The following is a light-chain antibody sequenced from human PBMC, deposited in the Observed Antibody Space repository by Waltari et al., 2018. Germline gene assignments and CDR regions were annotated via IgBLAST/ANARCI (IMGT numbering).Light chain of an antibody. V-gene: IGKV3-15*01. CDR3: QQYNDWPQT. J-gene: IGKJ1*01. Sequence: DIVMTPSLATLAVSSGERATLSCRASQSVGSNLAWYQQKPAPAPRLLIYSASTRDTGIPPRFSGRGSGTEFTLTISSLQSEDFAVYYCQQYNDWPQTFGQGTKVEIK. CDR1: QSVGSN. CDR2: SAS.